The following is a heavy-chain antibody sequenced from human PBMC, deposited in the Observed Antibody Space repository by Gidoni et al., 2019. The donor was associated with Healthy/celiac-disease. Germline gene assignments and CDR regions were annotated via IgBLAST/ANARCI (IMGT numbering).Heavy chain of an antibody. V-gene: IGHV4-4*07. Sequence: QVQLQESGPGLVKPSETLSLTCTVSGGSISSYYWSWIRQPAGKGLEWIGRIYTSGSTTYNPSLKSRVTMSVDTSKNQFSLKLSSVTAADTAVYYCAREEDSSGYYFLIFANWGQGTLVTVSS. CDR2: IYTSGST. CDR1: GGSISSYY. J-gene: IGHJ4*02. D-gene: IGHD3-22*01. CDR3: AREEDSSGYYFLIFAN.